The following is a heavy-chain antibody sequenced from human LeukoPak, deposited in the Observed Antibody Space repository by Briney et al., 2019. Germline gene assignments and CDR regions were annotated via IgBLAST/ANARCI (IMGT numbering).Heavy chain of an antibody. CDR3: ARQPYYYDSSGYQSRDY. J-gene: IGHJ4*02. D-gene: IGHD3-22*01. V-gene: IGHV4-39*01. CDR1: GGSISSSSYY. Sequence: SETLSLTCTVSGGSISSSSYYWGWIRQPPGKGLGWIGSIYYSGSTYYNPSLKSRVTISVDTSKNQFSLKLSSVTAADTAVYYCARQPYYYDSSGYQSRDYWGQGTLVTVSS. CDR2: IYYSGST.